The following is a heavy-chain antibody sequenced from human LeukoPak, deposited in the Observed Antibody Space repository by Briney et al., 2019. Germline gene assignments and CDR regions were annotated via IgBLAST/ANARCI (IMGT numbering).Heavy chain of an antibody. V-gene: IGHV3-33*01. J-gene: IGHJ4*02. Sequence: GGSLRLSCVLSGVSLSSHGMHWVRQAPGKGLEWLTFTWSDGRSEYYADSVKGRFTVSRDNSKNTVYLQINSLRVEDTAVYYCARDRGNDYFDSWGQGTLVTVSS. CDR2: TWSDGRSE. CDR3: ARDRGNDYFDS. CDR1: GVSLSSHG.